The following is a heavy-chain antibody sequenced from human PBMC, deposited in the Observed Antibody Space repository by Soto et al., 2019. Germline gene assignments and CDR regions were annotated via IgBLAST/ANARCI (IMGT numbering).Heavy chain of an antibody. CDR3: SRSPGFFSGGSCYRYYYYYMDV. CDR2: ISAYNGNT. Sequence: GASVKVSCKASGYTFTSYGISWVRQAPGQGLEWMGWISAYNGNTNYAQKLQGRVTMTTDTSKSTAYMELRSLRSDDTAVYYCSRSPGFFSGGSCYRYYYYYMDVWRKGTTVTVSS. V-gene: IGHV1-18*01. D-gene: IGHD2-15*01. J-gene: IGHJ6*03. CDR1: GYTFTSYG.